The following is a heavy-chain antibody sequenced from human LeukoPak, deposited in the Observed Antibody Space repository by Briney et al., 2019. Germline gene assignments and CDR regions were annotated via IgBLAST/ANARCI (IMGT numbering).Heavy chain of an antibody. D-gene: IGHD6-13*01. Sequence: GGSLRLSCAASGFTFSSYSMNWVRQAPGKGLEWVSSISSCSSYIYYADSVKGRFTISRDNAKNSLYLQMNSLRAEDTAVYYCARGYSSRVGYWGQGTLVTVSS. CDR1: GFTFSSYS. V-gene: IGHV3-21*01. J-gene: IGHJ4*02. CDR3: ARGYSSRVGY. CDR2: ISSCSSYI.